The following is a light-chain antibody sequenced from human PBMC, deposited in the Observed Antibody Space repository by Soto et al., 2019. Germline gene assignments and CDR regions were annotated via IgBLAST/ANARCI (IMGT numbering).Light chain of an antibody. J-gene: IGKJ4*01. CDR2: GAS. V-gene: IGKV3-11*01. CDR1: QTFSGY. CDR3: QQRSSWPLT. Sequence: EIVLTQSPATLSLSPGERATLSCRASQTFSGYLVWYHQKPGQAPRLLIFGASNRATGVPARFSASGSGTDFTLTISSLEPEDFAVYYCQQRSSWPLTFGGGTRVEIK.